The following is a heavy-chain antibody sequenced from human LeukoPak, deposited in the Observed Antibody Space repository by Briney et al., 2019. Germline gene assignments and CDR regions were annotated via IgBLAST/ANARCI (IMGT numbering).Heavy chain of an antibody. CDR3: ARHEELLRNFDY. CDR2: IYYSGST. D-gene: IGHD1-26*01. J-gene: IGHJ4*02. Sequence: PSERLSLTCTVSGGSISSSSYYWGWIRQPPGKGLEWIGSIYYSGSTYYNPSLKSRVTISVDTSKNQFSLKLSSVTAADTAVYYCARHEELLRNFDYWGQGTMVTVSS. CDR1: GGSISSSSYY. V-gene: IGHV4-39*01.